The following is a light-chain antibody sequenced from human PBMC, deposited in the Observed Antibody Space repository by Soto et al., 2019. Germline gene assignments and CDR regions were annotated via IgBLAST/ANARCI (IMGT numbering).Light chain of an antibody. J-gene: IGLJ1*01. V-gene: IGLV2-14*01. CDR1: SSDVGGYNY. Sequence: QSALTQPASVSGSPGQSITISCTGTSSDVGGYNYVSWYQQHPGKAPKFMIYDVSNRPSGVSNRFSGSKSGNTASLTISGLQAEDEADYCCSSYTTSNTRQIVFGTGTKDTVL. CDR3: SSYTTSNTRQIV. CDR2: DVS.